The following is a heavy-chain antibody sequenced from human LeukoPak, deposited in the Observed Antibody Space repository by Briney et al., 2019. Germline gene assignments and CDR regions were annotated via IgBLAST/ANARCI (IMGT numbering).Heavy chain of an antibody. CDR3: ARCIGATYFDL. J-gene: IGHJ2*01. CDR2: IYGGGST. Sequence: TGGSLRLSCAASGFTFSNAWMSWVRQAPGKGLEWVSVIYGGGSTYYADSVEGRFTISRDNSKNTLYLQMNSLRAEDTAVYYCARCIGATYFDLWGRGTLVTVSS. D-gene: IGHD3-3*01. V-gene: IGHV3-66*01. CDR1: GFTFSNAW.